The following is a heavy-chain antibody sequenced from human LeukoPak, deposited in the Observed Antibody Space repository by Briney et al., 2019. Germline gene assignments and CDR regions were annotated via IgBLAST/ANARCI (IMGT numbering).Heavy chain of an antibody. V-gene: IGHV3-23*01. CDR1: GFTFSNYA. J-gene: IGHJ4*02. Sequence: GASLRLSCAASGFTFSNYAMSWVRQAPGKGLEWVSAILGSGVTTYYADSVKGRFTVSRDNSKSTLYLQMNTLRAEDTALYYCAKWGDYDVLTGYYVPDYWGQGTLVAVSS. CDR2: ILGSGVTT. D-gene: IGHD3-9*01. CDR3: AKWGDYDVLTGYYVPDY.